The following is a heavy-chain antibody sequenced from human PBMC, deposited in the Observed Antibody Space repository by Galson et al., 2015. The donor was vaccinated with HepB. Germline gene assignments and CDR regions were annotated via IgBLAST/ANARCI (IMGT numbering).Heavy chain of an antibody. V-gene: IGHV3-23*01. Sequence: SLRLSCAASGFTFSRNAMSWVRQAPGKGLEWVSTIRSSGSTTHYADSVKGRFTISRDTSKNTLYLQMDSLSAEDTAVYYCAKNKGAGDYYHYSMDVWDKGTTVTVSS. D-gene: IGHD1-26*01. J-gene: IGHJ6*03. CDR1: GFTFSRNA. CDR3: AKNKGAGDYYHYSMDV. CDR2: IRSSGSTT.